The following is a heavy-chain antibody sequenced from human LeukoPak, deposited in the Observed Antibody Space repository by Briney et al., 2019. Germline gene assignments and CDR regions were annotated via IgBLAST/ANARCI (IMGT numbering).Heavy chain of an antibody. V-gene: IGHV4-4*02. CDR2: IHHTGVT. J-gene: IGHJ5*02. Sequence: SGTLSLTCAVSGGSINITNWWSWVRQPPGKGLEWIGEIHHTGVTNYNPSLKSRVTISVDTSKNQFSLKLSSVTAADTAVYYCARVCAMVRGVIISPHWFDPWGQGTLVTVSS. CDR3: ARVCAMVRGVIISPHWFDP. CDR1: GGSINITNW. D-gene: IGHD3-10*01.